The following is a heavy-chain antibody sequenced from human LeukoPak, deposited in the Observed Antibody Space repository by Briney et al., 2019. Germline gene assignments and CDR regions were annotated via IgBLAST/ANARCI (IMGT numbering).Heavy chain of an antibody. V-gene: IGHV4-39*01. CDR3: ARLGYYYYYMDV. CDR2: IYCSGST. CDR1: GGSISSSSYY. Sequence: SETLSLTCTVSGGSISSSSYYWGWIRQPPGKGLEWIGSIYCSGSTYYNPSLKSRVTISVDTSKNQFSLKLSSVTAADTAVYYCARLGYYYYYMDVWGKGTTVTVSS. J-gene: IGHJ6*03.